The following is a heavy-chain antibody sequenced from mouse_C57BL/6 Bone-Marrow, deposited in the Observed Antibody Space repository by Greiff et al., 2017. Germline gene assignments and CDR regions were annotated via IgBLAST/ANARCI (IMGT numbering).Heavy chain of an antibody. CDR3: ARVDRRDYAMDY. D-gene: IGHD3-2*01. CDR1: GYSITSGYY. CDR2: ISYDGSN. J-gene: IGHJ4*01. Sequence: EVHLVESGPGLVKPSQSLSLTCSVTGYSITSGYYWNWIRQFPGNKLEWMGYISYDGSNNYNPSLKNRISITRDTSKNQFLLKLNSVTTEDTATYYCARVDRRDYAMDYWGQGTSVTVSS. V-gene: IGHV3-6*01.